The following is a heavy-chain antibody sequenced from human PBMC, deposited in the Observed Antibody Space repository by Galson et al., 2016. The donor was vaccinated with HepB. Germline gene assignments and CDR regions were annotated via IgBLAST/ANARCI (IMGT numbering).Heavy chain of an antibody. CDR2: MYYSGRT. V-gene: IGHV4-59*01. J-gene: IGHJ4*02. CDR3: ARAVDYYGPGSYYHLYYFDY. Sequence: ETLSLPCRVSGGSINNYYWSWIRQPPGKGLEWIGYMYYSGRTNHSPSLKSRVSMSLDTSKSQFSLRLTSVTAADTAVYYCARAVDYYGPGSYYHLYYFDYWGQGTLVTVYS. CDR1: GGSINNYY. D-gene: IGHD3-10*01.